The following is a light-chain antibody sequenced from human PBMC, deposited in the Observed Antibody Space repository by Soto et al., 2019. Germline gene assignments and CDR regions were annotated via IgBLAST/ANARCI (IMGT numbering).Light chain of an antibody. J-gene: IGKJ1*01. CDR1: QSVSSSY. V-gene: IGKV3-20*01. CDR2: GAS. CDR3: QQYGSSPTT. Sequence: EIVLTQSPRTLSLSPGERATLSCRASQSVSSSYLAWYQQKPGRAPRLLIYGASSRATDIPDRFSGSGSGTDFTLTISRLEPVDSAVYYCQQYGSSPTTFGQGTEVDI.